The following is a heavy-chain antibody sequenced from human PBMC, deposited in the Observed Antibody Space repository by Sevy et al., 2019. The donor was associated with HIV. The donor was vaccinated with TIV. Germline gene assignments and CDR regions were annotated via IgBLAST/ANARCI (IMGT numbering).Heavy chain of an antibody. CDR1: GGSISSYY. J-gene: IGHJ4*02. D-gene: IGHD5-12*01. Sequence: SETLSLTCTVSGGSISSYYWSWIRQPPGKGLEWIGYIYYSGSTNYNPSLKSRVTISVDTSKNQFPLKLSSVTAADTSVYYCARISGYPPQMYYFDYWGQGTLVTVSS. CDR2: IYYSGST. V-gene: IGHV4-59*01. CDR3: ARISGYPPQMYYFDY.